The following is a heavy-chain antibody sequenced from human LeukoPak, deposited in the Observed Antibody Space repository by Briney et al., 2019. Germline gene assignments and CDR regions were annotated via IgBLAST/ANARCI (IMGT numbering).Heavy chain of an antibody. CDR1: GYTFTGYY. V-gene: IGHV1-2*02. CDR2: IDPNSGGT. D-gene: IGHD6-13*01. Sequence: GASVKVSCKTSGYTFTGYYIHWVRQAPGQGLEWMGWIDPNSGGTNCAQKFQGRVTMTRDTSISTAYMELSRLTSADTAVYRCATPSSSSWYGFDPWGQGTLVTVSS. J-gene: IGHJ5*02. CDR3: ATPSSSSWYGFDP.